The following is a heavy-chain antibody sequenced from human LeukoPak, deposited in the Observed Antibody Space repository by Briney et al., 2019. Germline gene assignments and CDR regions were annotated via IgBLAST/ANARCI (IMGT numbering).Heavy chain of an antibody. CDR3: ARARGSSYGDYTYDAFDI. J-gene: IGHJ3*02. D-gene: IGHD4-17*01. Sequence: SVKVSCKASGGTFSSYAISWVRQAPGQGLEWMGGIIPIFGTANYAQKFQGRATITADESTSTAYMELSSLRSEDTAVYYCARARGSSYGDYTYDAFDIWGQGTMVTVSS. CDR2: IIPIFGTA. V-gene: IGHV1-69*01. CDR1: GGTFSSYA.